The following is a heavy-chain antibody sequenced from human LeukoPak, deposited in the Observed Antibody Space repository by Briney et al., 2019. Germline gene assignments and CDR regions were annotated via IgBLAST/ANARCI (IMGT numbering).Heavy chain of an antibody. Sequence: PGGSLRLSCAASGFTLSKYAMNWVRQAPGKGLEYVSTISGSGTSTYYADSVQGRFIISRDSSKNTLYLQVNSLRAEDTAIYYCAKGREAYSGTYTSFDSWGQGALVTVSS. D-gene: IGHD1-26*01. CDR1: GFTLSKYA. J-gene: IGHJ4*02. CDR3: AKGREAYSGTYTSFDS. CDR2: ISGSGTST. V-gene: IGHV3-23*01.